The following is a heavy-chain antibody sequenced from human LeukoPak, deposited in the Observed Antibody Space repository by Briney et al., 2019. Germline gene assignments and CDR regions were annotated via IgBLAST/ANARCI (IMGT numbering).Heavy chain of an antibody. CDR2: IIPIFGTA. V-gene: IGHV1-69*05. J-gene: IGHJ4*02. Sequence: SVKVSCKASGGTFSSYAISWVRQAPGQGLEWMGGIIPIFGTANYAQKFQGRVAITTDESTSTAYMELSSLRSEDTAVYYCAREPNEYSSSALGYWGQGTLVTVSS. D-gene: IGHD6-6*01. CDR1: GGTFSSYA. CDR3: AREPNEYSSSALGY.